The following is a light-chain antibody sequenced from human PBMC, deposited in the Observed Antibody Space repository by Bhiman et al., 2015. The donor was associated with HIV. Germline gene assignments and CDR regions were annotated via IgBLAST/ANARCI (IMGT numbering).Light chain of an antibody. CDR1: SSNIGAGYD. V-gene: IGLV1-40*01. CDR2: GNS. Sequence: QSVLTQPPSVSGAPGQRVTISCTGSSSNIGAGYDVHWYQQLPRTAPKLLIYGNSNRPSGVPDRFSGSKSGTSASLAITELQAEDEADYYCQSYDSSLSGYVFGTGTKVTVL. J-gene: IGLJ1*01. CDR3: QSYDSSLSGYV.